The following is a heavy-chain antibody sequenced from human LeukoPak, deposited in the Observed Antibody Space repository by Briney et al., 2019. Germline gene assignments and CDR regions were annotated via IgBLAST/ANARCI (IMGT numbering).Heavy chain of an antibody. D-gene: IGHD3-3*01. V-gene: IGHV4-30-2*01. CDR3: ARDWSPVKGWSSGYNWFDP. CDR1: GGSISSGGYY. Sequence: SETLSLTCTISGGSISSGGYYWSWIRQPPGKGLEWIGYIYHSGSTYYNPSLKSRVTISVDTSKNQFSLKLSSVTAADTAVYYCARDWSPVKGWSSGYNWFDPWGQGTLVTVSS. J-gene: IGHJ5*02. CDR2: IYHSGST.